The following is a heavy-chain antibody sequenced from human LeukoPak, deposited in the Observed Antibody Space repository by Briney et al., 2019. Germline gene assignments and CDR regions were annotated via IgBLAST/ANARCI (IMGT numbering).Heavy chain of an antibody. CDR2: ISGSGGST. Sequence: GGSLRLSCAASGFTFSSYAMSWVRQAPGKGLEWVSAISGSGGSTYYADSVKGRFTISRDNSKNTLHLQMNSLRAEDTAVYYCAKDPGSGWYKDGYWGQGTLVTVSS. CDR1: GFTFSSYA. CDR3: AKDPGSGWYKDGY. D-gene: IGHD6-19*01. V-gene: IGHV3-23*01. J-gene: IGHJ4*02.